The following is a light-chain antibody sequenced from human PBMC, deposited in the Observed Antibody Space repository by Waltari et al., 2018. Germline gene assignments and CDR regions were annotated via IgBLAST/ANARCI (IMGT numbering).Light chain of an antibody. V-gene: IGKV1-8*01. J-gene: IGKJ2*01. CDR2: AAS. CDR3: QQYYSYPPT. Sequence: AIRMTQSPSSLSASTGDRVTITCRASQGISSYLEWYQQKPGKAPKLLIYAASTLQSGVPSRFSGSGSGTDFTLTISCLQSEDFATYYCQQYYSYPPTFGQGTKLEIK. CDR1: QGISSY.